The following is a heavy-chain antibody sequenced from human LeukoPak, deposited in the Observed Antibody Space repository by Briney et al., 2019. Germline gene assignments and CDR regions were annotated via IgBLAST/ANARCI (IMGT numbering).Heavy chain of an antibody. CDR1: GYTFSSFG. CDR2: ISAYDGNT. J-gene: IGHJ5*02. D-gene: IGHD2-2*01. Sequence: VASVKVSCKTSGYTFSSFGVTWVRQAPGQGLEWVGWISAYDGNTNYAPKFQGRVTMTTDTSTNTAYMELRSLRSDDTAIYYCARTCPMRFCSSSSFDPWGQGILVTVSS. CDR3: ARTCPMRFCSSSSFDP. V-gene: IGHV1-18*01.